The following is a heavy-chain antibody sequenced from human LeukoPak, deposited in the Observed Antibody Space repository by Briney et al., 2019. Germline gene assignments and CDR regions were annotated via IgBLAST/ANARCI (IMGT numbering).Heavy chain of an antibody. CDR3: ARAYGDSYFDY. CDR2: IKQDGSEK. V-gene: IGHV3-7*03. CDR1: GFTFSSYW. Sequence: GGSLRLSCAVSGFTFSSYWMSWVRQAPGKGLEWVANIKQDGSEKYYVDSVKGRFTISRDNAKNSLYLQMNSLRAEDTAVYYCARAYGDSYFDYWGQGTLVTVSS. D-gene: IGHD4-17*01. J-gene: IGHJ4*02.